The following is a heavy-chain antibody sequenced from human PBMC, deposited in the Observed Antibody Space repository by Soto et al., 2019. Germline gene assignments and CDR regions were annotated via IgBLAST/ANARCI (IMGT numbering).Heavy chain of an antibody. CDR2: ISHSGST. CDR1: ADSINISHW. Sequence: LSLTCAVSADSINISHWWNWVLQPPGKGLEWIGQISHSGSTNYNPSLTSRVTISVDKSKNHFSLKLTSVTAADTAVYYCAARHFWSGPWTHTRLDYWGQGTLVTVSS. J-gene: IGHJ4*02. D-gene: IGHD3-3*02. V-gene: IGHV4-4*02. CDR3: AARHFWSGPWTHTRLDY.